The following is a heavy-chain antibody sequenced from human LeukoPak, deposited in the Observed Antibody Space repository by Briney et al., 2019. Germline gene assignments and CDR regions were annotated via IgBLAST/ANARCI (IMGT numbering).Heavy chain of an antibody. CDR2: IYYSGST. D-gene: IGHD2-15*01. CDR1: GGSISSGDYY. CDR3: GRAKALLYYYYGMDV. J-gene: IGHJ6*04. Sequence: PSRTLSLTCTVSGGSISSGDYYWSWIRQPPGKGLEWIGYIYYSGSTYYNPSLKSRVTISVDTSKNQFSLKLSSVTAADTAAYYCGRAKALLYYYYGMDVWGKGTTVTVSS. V-gene: IGHV4-30-4*01.